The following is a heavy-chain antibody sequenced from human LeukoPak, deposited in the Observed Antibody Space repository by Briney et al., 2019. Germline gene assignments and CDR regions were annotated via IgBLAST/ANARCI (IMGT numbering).Heavy chain of an antibody. J-gene: IGHJ4*02. CDR1: GFTFSSYG. CDR2: ISYGGSNK. D-gene: IGHD3-22*01. CDR3: AKDGYYYDYFDY. Sequence: GGSLRLSCAASGFTFSSYGMHWVRQAPGKGLEWVAVISYGGSNKYYADSVKGRFTISRDNSKNTLYLQMNSLRAEDTAVYYCAKDGYYYDYFDYWGQGTLVTVSS. V-gene: IGHV3-30*18.